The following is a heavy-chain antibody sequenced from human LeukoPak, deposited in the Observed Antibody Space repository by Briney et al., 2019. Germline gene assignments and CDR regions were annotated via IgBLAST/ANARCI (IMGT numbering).Heavy chain of an antibody. CDR2: IIPILGIA. D-gene: IGHD2-2*02. J-gene: IGHJ4*02. Sequence: GASVKVSCKASGGTFSSYAISWVRQAPGQGLEWMGRIIPILGIANYAQKFQGRVTITADKSTSTAYMELSSLRSEDTAVYYCAKEATSCYSHFDYWGQGTLVTVSS. CDR3: AKEATSCYSHFDY. CDR1: GGTFSSYA. V-gene: IGHV1-69*04.